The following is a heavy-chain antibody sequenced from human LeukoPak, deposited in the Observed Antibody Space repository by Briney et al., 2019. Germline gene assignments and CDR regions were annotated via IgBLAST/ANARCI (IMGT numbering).Heavy chain of an antibody. D-gene: IGHD3-22*01. J-gene: IGHJ4*02. Sequence: GGSLRLSCAASGFTFSSYAMHWVRQAPGKGLEYVSAISSNGGSTYYANSVKGRFTISRDNSKNTLYLQMNSLRAEDTAVYYCAKDRVAYYDSSGLYYFDYWGQGTLVTVSS. CDR2: ISSNGGST. V-gene: IGHV3-64*01. CDR1: GFTFSSYA. CDR3: AKDRVAYYDSSGLYYFDY.